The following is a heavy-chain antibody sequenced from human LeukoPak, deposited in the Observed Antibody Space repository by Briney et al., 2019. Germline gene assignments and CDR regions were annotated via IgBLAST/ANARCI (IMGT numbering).Heavy chain of an antibody. CDR3: ARGSKRYSNYLGAFDI. CDR2: MNPNSGNT. CDR1: GYTFTSYD. J-gene: IGHJ3*02. V-gene: IGHV1-8*01. Sequence: GASVKVSCKASGYTFTSYDINWVRQAPGQGLEWMGWMNPNSGNTGYAQKFQGRVTMTRNTSISTAYMELSSLRSEDTAVYYCARGSKRYSNYLGAFDIWGQGTMVTVSS. D-gene: IGHD4-11*01.